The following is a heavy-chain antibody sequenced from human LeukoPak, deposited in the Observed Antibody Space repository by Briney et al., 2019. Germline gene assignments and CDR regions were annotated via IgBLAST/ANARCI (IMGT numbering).Heavy chain of an antibody. J-gene: IGHJ6*03. Sequence: SETLSLTCTVSGGSISSSSYYWGWIRQPPGKGLEWIGSIYYSGSTYYNPSLKSRVTISVDTSKNQFSLKLSSVTAADTAVYYCARRGFYYYYYMDVWGKGTTVTVSS. CDR3: ARRGFYYYYYMDV. V-gene: IGHV4-39*01. CDR2: IYYSGST. D-gene: IGHD3-16*01. CDR1: GGSISSSSYY.